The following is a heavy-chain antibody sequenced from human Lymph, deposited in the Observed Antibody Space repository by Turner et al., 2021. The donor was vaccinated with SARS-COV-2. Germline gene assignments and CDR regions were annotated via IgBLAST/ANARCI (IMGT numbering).Heavy chain of an antibody. Sequence: QVQLVESGGGVVLPGWSLSPSCAACGFTFSSYAMYWVRQAPGKGLEWVAVISYDGSHKYYADTVKGQFTISIDNSKNTLYLQMNSLRAEDTAVYYCARDQAEQQPKYGFDYWGQGTLVTVSS. J-gene: IGHJ4*02. CDR1: GFTFSSYA. V-gene: IGHV3-30-3*01. CDR2: ISYDGSHK. D-gene: IGHD6-13*01. CDR3: ARDQAEQQPKYGFDY.